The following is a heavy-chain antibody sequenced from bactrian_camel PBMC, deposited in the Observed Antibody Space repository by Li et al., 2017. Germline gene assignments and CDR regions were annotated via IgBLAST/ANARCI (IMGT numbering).Heavy chain of an antibody. CDR2: INSGGWNI. V-gene: IGHV3S1*01. CDR1: GFSFSNYW. Sequence: QVQLVESGGGLVQPGGSLTLSCAASGFSFSNYWMYWVRQAPGKGLEWVSAINSGGWNIYYADSVKGRFTISRDNAKNTLCLQMNSLEPEDTALYYCAADFAGVVPAYDYWGQGTQVTVS. CDR3: AADFAGVVPAYDY. J-gene: IGHJ4*01.